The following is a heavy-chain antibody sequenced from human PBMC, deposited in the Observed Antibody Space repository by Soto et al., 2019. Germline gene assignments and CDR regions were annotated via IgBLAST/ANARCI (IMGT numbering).Heavy chain of an antibody. CDR3: AKHRTSNCSGGSCYSNWFDP. J-gene: IGHJ5*02. D-gene: IGHD2-15*01. V-gene: IGHV3-30*18. CDR2: ISYDGSNK. CDR1: GFTFSSYG. Sequence: QVQLVESGGGVVQPGRSLRLSCAASGFTFSSYGMHWVRQAPGKGREWGAVISYDGSNKYYADSVKGRFTISRDNSKNTLYLQMNSLRAEDTAVYYCAKHRTSNCSGGSCYSNWFDPWGQGTLVTVSS.